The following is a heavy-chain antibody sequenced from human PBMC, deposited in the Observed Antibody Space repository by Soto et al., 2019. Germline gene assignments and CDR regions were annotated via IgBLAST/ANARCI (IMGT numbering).Heavy chain of an antibody. J-gene: IGHJ4*02. CDR3: ARVRYYDSSGYLPLDF. V-gene: IGHV3-30-3*01. Sequence: GGSLRLSCAASGFTFSSYAMHWVRQAPGKGLEWVAFMSYDGGEKYYADSVKGRFTISRDNSRNTLFLLMNSLRAEDTAIYYCARVRYYDSSGYLPLDFWGQGTLVTVSS. D-gene: IGHD3-22*01. CDR1: GFTFSSYA. CDR2: MSYDGGEK.